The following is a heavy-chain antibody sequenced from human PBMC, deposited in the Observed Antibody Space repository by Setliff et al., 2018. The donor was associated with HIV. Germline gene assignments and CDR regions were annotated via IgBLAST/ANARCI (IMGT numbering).Heavy chain of an antibody. J-gene: IGHJ6*03. CDR2: IIPMLGVA. V-gene: IGHV1-69*10. Sequence: ASVKVSCKASGGTFSSYAISWVRQAPGQGLEWMGGIIPMLGVANYPQKVQGRVTITTDKSTTIVYMELSSLRSEDTAVYYCAGREMPCSGGDCSRYFYYYYMDVWGTGTTVTVSS. CDR3: AGREMPCSGGDCSRYFYYYYMDV. D-gene: IGHD2-21*02. CDR1: GGTFSSYA.